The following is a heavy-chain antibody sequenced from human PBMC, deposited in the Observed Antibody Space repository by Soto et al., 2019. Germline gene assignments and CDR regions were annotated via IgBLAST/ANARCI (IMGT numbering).Heavy chain of an antibody. V-gene: IGHV1-46*01. J-gene: IGHJ5*02. CDR1: GYNFIYYY. D-gene: IGHD2-15*01. Sequence: QVQLVQSGADVQKPGASVKVSCKASGYNFIYYYIHWVRQAPGQGLEWMGIINPNDGSTIYSQKFKGRVTMTRDTSTSTVYLEVTGLRSEDTAVYYCAKGGTRDIAVEVAATLFDPWGQGTLVTVSS. CDR2: INPNDGST. CDR3: AKGGTRDIAVEVAATLFDP.